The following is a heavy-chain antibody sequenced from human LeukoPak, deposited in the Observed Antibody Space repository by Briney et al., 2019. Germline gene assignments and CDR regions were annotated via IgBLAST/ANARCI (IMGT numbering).Heavy chain of an antibody. Sequence: GGSLRLSCAASGFTFSSYSMNWVRQAPGKGLEWVSSISSSSSYIYYADSVKGRSTISRDNAKNSLYLQMNSLRAEDTAVYYCARVEYSYGHFDYWGQGTLVTVSS. CDR2: ISSSSSYI. J-gene: IGHJ4*02. CDR1: GFTFSSYS. D-gene: IGHD5-18*01. CDR3: ARVEYSYGHFDY. V-gene: IGHV3-21*01.